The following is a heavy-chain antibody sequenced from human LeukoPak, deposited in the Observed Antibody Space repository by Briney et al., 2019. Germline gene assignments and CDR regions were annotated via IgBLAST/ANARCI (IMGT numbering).Heavy chain of an antibody. D-gene: IGHD1-14*01. CDR3: TRVDTNTWYEMDDY. V-gene: IGHV3-48*03. CDR1: GFTFSSYE. CDR2: ISESGSAI. Sequence: GGSLRLSCAASGFTFSSYEMNWVRLAPGKGLEWVSYISESGSAIYYADSVKGRFTISRDNAKNSPYLQMNSLRAEDTAVYYCTRVDTNTWYEMDDYWGQGTLVVVSS. J-gene: IGHJ4*01.